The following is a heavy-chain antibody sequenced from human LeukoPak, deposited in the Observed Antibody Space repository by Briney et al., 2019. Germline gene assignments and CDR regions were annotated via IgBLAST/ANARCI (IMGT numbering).Heavy chain of an antibody. CDR1: GFTFDDYA. V-gene: IGHV3-9*01. Sequence: GGSLRLSCAASGFTFDDYAMYWVRQAPGKGLEWVSGISWNSGSIGYADSVKGRFTISRDNAKNSLYLQMNSLRAEDTALYYCAKGPNTKAPYSGSYYPNWGQGTLVTVSS. CDR3: AKGPNTKAPYSGSYYPN. J-gene: IGHJ4*02. CDR2: ISWNSGSI. D-gene: IGHD1-26*01.